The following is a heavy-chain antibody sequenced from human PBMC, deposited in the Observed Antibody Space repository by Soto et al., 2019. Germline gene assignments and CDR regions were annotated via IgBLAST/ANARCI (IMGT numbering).Heavy chain of an antibody. V-gene: IGHV1-8*01. Sequence: QVQLVQSGAEVKKRGASVKVSCKASGYTFTTYDINWVRQATGQGLEWMGWMNPNSGNTGYAQKFQGRVTMTRNTSISTAYMELSSLRSEDTAVYYCARDASGWYELDYWGQGILVTVSS. CDR2: MNPNSGNT. CDR1: GYTFTTYD. J-gene: IGHJ4*02. D-gene: IGHD6-19*01. CDR3: ARDASGWYELDY.